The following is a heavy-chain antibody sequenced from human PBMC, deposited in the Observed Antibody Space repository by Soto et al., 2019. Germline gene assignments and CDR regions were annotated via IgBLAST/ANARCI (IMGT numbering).Heavy chain of an antibody. CDR1: GDSISSDY. CDR3: ARVRISTVSRTFYFDY. V-gene: IGHV4-59*01. D-gene: IGHD4-17*01. Sequence: QVQLQESGPGLVKPSETLSLTCTVSGDSISSDYWSWIRQPPGKGLEWIGYIYNSGSTNYNPSLKSRVTISVDMSTNQFSLKLSSVTAADSVVYYCARVRISTVSRTFYFDYWGQGTLVTVSS. CDR2: IYNSGST. J-gene: IGHJ4*02.